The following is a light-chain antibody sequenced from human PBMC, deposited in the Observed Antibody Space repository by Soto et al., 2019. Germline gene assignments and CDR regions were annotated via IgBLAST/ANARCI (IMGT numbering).Light chain of an antibody. J-gene: IGKJ4*01. V-gene: IGKV1-33*01. CDR1: QDISNY. CDR3: QQSYSTPRLT. CDR2: DAS. Sequence: DIQMTQSPSSLSASVGDRVTITCQASQDISNYLNWYQQKPGKAPKLLIYDASNLETGVPSRFSGSGSGTEFTLTISSLQPDDFATYYCQQSYSTPRLTFGGGTKVEIK.